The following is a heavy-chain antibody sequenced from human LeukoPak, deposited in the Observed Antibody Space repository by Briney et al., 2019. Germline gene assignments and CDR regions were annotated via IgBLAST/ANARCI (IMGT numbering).Heavy chain of an antibody. V-gene: IGHV4-31*03. CDR1: GGSISSGGYY. CDR3: ARNIAAADPEYFQH. D-gene: IGHD6-13*01. J-gene: IGHJ1*01. Sequence: ASQTLSLTCTVSGGSISSGGYYWSWIRQHPGKGLEWIGYIYYSGSTYYNPSLKSRVTISVDTSKNQFSLKLSSVTAADTAVYYCARNIAAADPEYFQHWGQGTLITVSS. CDR2: IYYSGST.